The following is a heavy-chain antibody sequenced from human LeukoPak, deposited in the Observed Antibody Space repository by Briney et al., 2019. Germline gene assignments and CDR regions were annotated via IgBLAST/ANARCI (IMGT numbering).Heavy chain of an antibody. CDR3: AKNPDSSGWKFFDY. CDR1: GFSLSNYG. Sequence: GGSLRLSCAASGFSLSNYGLHWVRQAPGKWLEWVSFIRYDGTIKYYADSVKGRFTISRDNSNNTLYLQMNGLRADDTAVYYCAKNPDSSGWKFFDYWGQGTLVTVSS. J-gene: IGHJ4*02. V-gene: IGHV3-30*02. CDR2: IRYDGTIK. D-gene: IGHD6-19*01.